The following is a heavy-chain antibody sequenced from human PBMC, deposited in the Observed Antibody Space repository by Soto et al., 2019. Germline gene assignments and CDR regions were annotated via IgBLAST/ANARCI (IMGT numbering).Heavy chain of an antibody. CDR1: GFTFSSYD. Sequence: SGGSLRLSYAAAGFTFSSYDMHWVRQVTGKGLEWVAAIGTAGDAHFSGSVKGRFTISRENVKNSLYLQMNSLRPEDTAVYYCVRAGGVGATWSWFDPWGQGTLVTVSS. CDR2: IGTAGDA. CDR3: VRAGGVGATWSWFDP. V-gene: IGHV3-13*01. D-gene: IGHD1-26*01. J-gene: IGHJ5*02.